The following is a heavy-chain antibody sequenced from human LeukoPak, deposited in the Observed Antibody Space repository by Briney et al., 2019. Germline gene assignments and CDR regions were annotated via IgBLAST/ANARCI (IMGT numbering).Heavy chain of an antibody. CDR2: IDPSDSYT. D-gene: IGHD2-2*01. CDR3: ARLCSTTSCQTSH. J-gene: IGHJ4*02. CDR1: GYSFTNYW. V-gene: IGHV5-10-1*01. Sequence: GESLRISCKGSGYSFTNYWINWVRQMPGKGREWMGRIDPSDSYTNYSPSFQGRATISADKSISTAYLQWSSLMASDTAIYYCARLCSTTSCQTSHWGQGTLVTVSS.